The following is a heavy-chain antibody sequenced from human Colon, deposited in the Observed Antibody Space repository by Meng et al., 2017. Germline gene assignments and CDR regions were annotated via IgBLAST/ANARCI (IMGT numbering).Heavy chain of an antibody. V-gene: IGHV3-33*01. J-gene: IGHJ4*02. Sequence: GESLKISCVASGFSFSGYGMHGVRQAPGKGLEWVAVIWGDGSIQKYADSVKGRFVISRDDSRKTLCLQMDSLRVEDTDVYYCATVSGGSPFDYWGQGSLVTVSS. CDR1: GFSFSGYG. CDR2: IWGDGSIQ. CDR3: ATVSGGSPFDY. D-gene: IGHD2-15*01.